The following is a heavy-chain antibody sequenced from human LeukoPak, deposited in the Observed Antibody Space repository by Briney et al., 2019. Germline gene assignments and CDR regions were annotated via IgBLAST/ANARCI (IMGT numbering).Heavy chain of an antibody. CDR2: IIPIFGTA. D-gene: IGHD3-22*01. CDR3: ARSDSSGRYYFDY. Sequence: ASVKVSCKASGGTFSSYAISWVRQAPGQGLEWMRRIIPIFGTANYAQKFQGRVTITTDESTSTAYMELSSLRSEDTAVYYCARSDSSGRYYFDYWGQGTLVTVSS. V-gene: IGHV1-69*05. J-gene: IGHJ4*02. CDR1: GGTFSSYA.